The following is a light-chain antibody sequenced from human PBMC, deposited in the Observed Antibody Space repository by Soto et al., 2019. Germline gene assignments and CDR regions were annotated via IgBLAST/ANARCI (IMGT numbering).Light chain of an antibody. CDR3: AAWDDGLSAVV. Sequence: QSVLTQPPSVSAASGQMVTISCFGSNSNIEIHYVSWFQQVPGTAPKLLVFDTSKRPSGIPDRFSGSKSGTSATLGITGLQTGDQADYYCAAWDDGLSAVVFGGGTKLTVL. J-gene: IGLJ2*01. V-gene: IGLV1-51*01. CDR1: NSNIEIHY. CDR2: DTS.